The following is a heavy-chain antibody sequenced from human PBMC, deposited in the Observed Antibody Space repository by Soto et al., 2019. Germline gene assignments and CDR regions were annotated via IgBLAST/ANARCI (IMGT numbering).Heavy chain of an antibody. J-gene: IGHJ4*02. Sequence: QVQLVQSGAEVKKPGASVKVSCKASGDTFTDYYIHWVRQAPGQGLEWMGTVNPSGGHTTYAQHFLGRMAMPRDTSTSTLYIALTSLTSEDTAVYYCARGGHVVVVTAALDSWGQGTLVTVSS. CDR1: GDTFTDYY. CDR2: VNPSGGHT. D-gene: IGHD2-21*02. V-gene: IGHV1-46*01. CDR3: ARGGHVVVVTAALDS.